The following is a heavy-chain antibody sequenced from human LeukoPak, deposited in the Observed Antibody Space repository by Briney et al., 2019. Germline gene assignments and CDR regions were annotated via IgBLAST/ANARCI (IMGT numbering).Heavy chain of an antibody. CDR1: GYTFTSYG. D-gene: IGHD5-24*01. J-gene: IGHJ4*02. V-gene: IGHV1-18*01. Sequence: ASVKVSCKASGYTFTSYGISWVRQAPGQGLEWMGWISAYNGNTNYAQKLQGRVTMTTDTSTSTAYMELRSLRSDDTAVYYCAKAASRDGYNDYWGQGTLVTVSS. CDR2: ISAYNGNT. CDR3: AKAASRDGYNDY.